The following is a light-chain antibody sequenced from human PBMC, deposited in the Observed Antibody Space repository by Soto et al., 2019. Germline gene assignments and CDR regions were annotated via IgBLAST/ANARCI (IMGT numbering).Light chain of an antibody. CDR3: AAWDDILNGYV. V-gene: IGLV1-44*01. CDR2: SNY. J-gene: IGLJ1*01. CDR1: SSNIESNT. Sequence: QSVLTQPPSASGTPGQRVTISCSGSSSNIESNTVTWYQQFPGTAPKLVIYSNYDRPSGVPDRFSGSTSGTSASLVIRGLQSEDEADYYCAAWDDILNGYVFGGGTKVIVL.